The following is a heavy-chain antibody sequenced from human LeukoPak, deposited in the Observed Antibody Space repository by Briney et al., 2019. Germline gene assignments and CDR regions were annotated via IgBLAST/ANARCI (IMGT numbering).Heavy chain of an antibody. Sequence: PSETLSLTCTVSGGSISSYYWSWIRQPPGKGLEWIGYIYYSGSTNYNPSLKSRVTISVDTSKNQFSLKLSSVTAADTAVYYCARGGSGYSYGYPVDYWGQGTLVTVSS. CDR1: GGSISSYY. J-gene: IGHJ4*02. CDR3: ARGGSGYSYGYPVDY. CDR2: IYYSGST. D-gene: IGHD5-18*01. V-gene: IGHV4-59*01.